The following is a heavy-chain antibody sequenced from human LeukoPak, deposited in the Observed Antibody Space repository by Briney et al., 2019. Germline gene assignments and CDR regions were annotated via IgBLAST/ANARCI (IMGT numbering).Heavy chain of an antibody. Sequence: SETLSLTCAVYGGSFSGYYWSWIRQPPGKGLEWIGEINHSGSTNYNPSLKGRVTISVDTSKNQFSLKLSSVTAADTAVYYCARRSYQTYYYGSGSRNWFDPWGQGTLVTVSS. CDR2: INHSGST. D-gene: IGHD3-10*01. J-gene: IGHJ5*02. CDR3: ARRSYQTYYYGSGSRNWFDP. CDR1: GGSFSGYY. V-gene: IGHV4-34*01.